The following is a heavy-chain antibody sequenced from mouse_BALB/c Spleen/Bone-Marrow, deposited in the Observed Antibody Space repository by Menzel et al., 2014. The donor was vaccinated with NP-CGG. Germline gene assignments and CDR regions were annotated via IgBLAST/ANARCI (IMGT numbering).Heavy chain of an antibody. CDR1: GFTFSSYT. V-gene: IGHV5-6-4*01. CDR2: ISSGGSYT. CDR3: TREDTNWDFDY. J-gene: IGHJ2*01. D-gene: IGHD4-1*01. Sequence: EAQGVESGGGLVKPGGSLKLSCAASGFTFSSYTMSWVRQTPEKRLEWVATISSGGSYTCYPDSVKGRFTISRDNAKNTLYLQMSSLKSEDTAMYYCTREDTNWDFDYWGQGTTLTVSS.